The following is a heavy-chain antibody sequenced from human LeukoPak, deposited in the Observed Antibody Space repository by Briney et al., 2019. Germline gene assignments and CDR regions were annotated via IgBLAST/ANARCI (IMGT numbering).Heavy chain of an antibody. CDR1: GGSFSGYY. CDR2: INHSGST. Sequence: PLETLSLTCAVYGGSFSGYYWSWIRQPPGKGLEWIGEINHSGSTNYNPSLKSRVTISVDTSKNQFSLKLSSVTAADTAVYYCARDWVYCSSTSCYRNYYYYGMDVWGQGTTVTVSS. D-gene: IGHD2-2*02. CDR3: ARDWVYCSSTSCYRNYYYYGMDV. V-gene: IGHV4-34*01. J-gene: IGHJ6*02.